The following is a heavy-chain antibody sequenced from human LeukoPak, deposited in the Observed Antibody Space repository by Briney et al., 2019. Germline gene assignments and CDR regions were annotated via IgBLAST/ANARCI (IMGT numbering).Heavy chain of an antibody. J-gene: IGHJ4*02. D-gene: IGHD5-12*01. CDR2: ISTRSGTI. Sequence: GGSLRLSCAASGFTFSNYSMNWVRQAPGKGLEWVAYISTRSGTIYYTDSVKGRFTISRDNAKNSLYLQINSLRDEDTAVYYCARDRGGYQFFDHWGQGTLVTVSS. CDR1: GFTFSNYS. CDR3: ARDRGGYQFFDH. V-gene: IGHV3-48*02.